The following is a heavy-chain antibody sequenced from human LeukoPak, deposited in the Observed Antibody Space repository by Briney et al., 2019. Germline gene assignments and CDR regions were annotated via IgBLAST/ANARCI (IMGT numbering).Heavy chain of an antibody. CDR3: ARLKCHDSDGDDQ. V-gene: IGHV4-39*01. Sequence: KPSETLSLTCTVSGVSISSSNNYWGWNRQPPGKGLEWIGSINDSGRTYYNPSLNRRATISVDTSKSQFSLSLSSVTAADTAVYYCARLKCHDSDGDDQWGQGTLVTVSS. J-gene: IGHJ4*02. D-gene: IGHD2-2*01. CDR2: INDSGRT. CDR1: GVSISSSNNY.